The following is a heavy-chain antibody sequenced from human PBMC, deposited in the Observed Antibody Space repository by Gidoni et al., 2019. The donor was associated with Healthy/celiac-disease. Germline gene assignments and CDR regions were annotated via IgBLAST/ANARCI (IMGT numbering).Heavy chain of an antibody. CDR3: ARDFAGCAYYYYGMDV. CDR1: GYPFYGHY. CDR2: INPNSGGS. J-gene: IGHJ6*02. V-gene: IGHV1-2*02. Sequence: QLPPVPAGAEERTPGASVQVQCMTSGYPFYGHYMHWVRRAPGQGPAWMGWINPNSGGSHYAQKFQARVTMTRATSISTASLELSRLRSDVTAVYCCARDFAGCAYYYYGMDVWGQGTTVTVSS. D-gene: IGHD2-15*01.